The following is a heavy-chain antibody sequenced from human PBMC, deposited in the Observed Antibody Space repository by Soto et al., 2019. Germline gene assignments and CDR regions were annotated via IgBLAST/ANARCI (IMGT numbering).Heavy chain of an antibody. CDR1: GFTFSSYA. J-gene: IGHJ4*02. Sequence: PGGSLGLSCAASGFTFSSYAMNWVRQAPGKGLEWVSGISGSGMSTYYADSVKGRFTISRDNSKNTVYLQMNSLRAEDTAIYYCAKDQVEVVTATGLDYWGQGTLVTVSS. CDR3: AKDQVEVVTATGLDY. D-gene: IGHD2-21*02. V-gene: IGHV3-23*01. CDR2: ISGSGMST.